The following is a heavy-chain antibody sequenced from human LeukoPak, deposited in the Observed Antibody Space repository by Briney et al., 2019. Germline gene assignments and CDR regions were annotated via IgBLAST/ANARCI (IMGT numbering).Heavy chain of an antibody. CDR3: ARGSSGWYLN. CDR1: GGTFSSYS. Sequence: GSSVKVSCKASGGTFSSYSISWVRQAPGQGLEWIGGIIPMFGTANYAQKFQGRVTITADKSTSTAYMELSSLRSEDTAVYYCARGSSGWYLNWGQGTLVTVSS. CDR2: IIPMFGTA. J-gene: IGHJ4*02. D-gene: IGHD6-19*01. V-gene: IGHV1-69*06.